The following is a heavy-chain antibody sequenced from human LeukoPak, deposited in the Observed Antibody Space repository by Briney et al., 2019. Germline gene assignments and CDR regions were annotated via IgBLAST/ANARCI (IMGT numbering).Heavy chain of an antibody. D-gene: IGHD3-16*02. V-gene: IGHV3-21*01. CDR3: ARVSAGVIGMKDVFDI. J-gene: IGHJ3*02. Sequence: GGPLRLSCAASGFPFSSYSMNWVRQAPAKGLAWVSSISSSSSYIYYAESVKGRFTSSRHNAKKSLYLQMNSLRADDTAVYYCARVSAGVIGMKDVFDIWGQGTMVTVSS. CDR1: GFPFSSYS. CDR2: ISSSSSYI.